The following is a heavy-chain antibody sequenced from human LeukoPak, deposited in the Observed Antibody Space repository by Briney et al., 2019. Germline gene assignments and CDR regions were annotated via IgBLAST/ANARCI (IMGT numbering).Heavy chain of an antibody. CDR1: GYTFTSYG. Sequence: ASVKVSCMASGYTFTSYGISWVRQAPGQGLEGMGWISAYNGNTKYAQKLQGRDTMTTDTSTSTAYMELRSLRSDDTAVYYCARAQGLYNWFDPWGQGIVVTVSS. V-gene: IGHV1-18*01. CDR2: ISAYNGNT. CDR3: ARAQGLYNWFDP. J-gene: IGHJ5*02.